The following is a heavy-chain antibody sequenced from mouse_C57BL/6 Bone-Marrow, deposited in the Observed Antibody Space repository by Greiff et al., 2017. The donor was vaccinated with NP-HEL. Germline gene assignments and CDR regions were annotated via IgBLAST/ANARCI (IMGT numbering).Heavy chain of an antibody. CDR3: AANWDSYWYFDV. V-gene: IGHV5-17*01. CDR1: GFTFSDYG. CDR2: ISSGSSTI. Sequence: EVQVVESGGGLVKPGGSLKLSCAASGFTFSDYGMHWVRQAPEKGLEWVAYISSGSSTIYYADTVKGRFTISRDNAKNTLFLQMTSLRSEDTAMYYCAANWDSYWYFDVWGTGTTVTVSS. J-gene: IGHJ1*03. D-gene: IGHD4-1*01.